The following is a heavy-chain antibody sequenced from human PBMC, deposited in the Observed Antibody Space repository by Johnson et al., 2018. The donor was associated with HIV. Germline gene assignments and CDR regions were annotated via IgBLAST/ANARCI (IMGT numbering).Heavy chain of an antibody. CDR1: GFTFSSYA. J-gene: IGHJ3*02. Sequence: QVQLVESGGGVVQPGRSLRLSCAASGFTFSSYAMHWVRQAPGKGLEWVAVISYDGSNKYYADSVKGRFTISRDNSKNTVYLQMTSLRAEDTAVYYCAKRVHSYGYAGAFDIWGQGTMVTVSS. D-gene: IGHD5-18*01. CDR2: ISYDGSNK. CDR3: AKRVHSYGYAGAFDI. V-gene: IGHV3-30*18.